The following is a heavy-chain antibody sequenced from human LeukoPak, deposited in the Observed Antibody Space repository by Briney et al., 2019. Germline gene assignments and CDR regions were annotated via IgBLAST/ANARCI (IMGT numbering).Heavy chain of an antibody. CDR3: ARDLLLWFGEDFDY. V-gene: IGHV3-48*01. CDR1: GFTFGSYE. Sequence: GGSLRLSCAASGFTFGSYEMNWVRQAPGKGLEWVSYIGTIISTTYYADSVKGRFTISRDNSKNSLYLQMNSLRTEDTAVYYCARDLLLWFGEDFDYWGQGTLVTVSS. J-gene: IGHJ4*02. CDR2: IGTIISTT. D-gene: IGHD3-10*01.